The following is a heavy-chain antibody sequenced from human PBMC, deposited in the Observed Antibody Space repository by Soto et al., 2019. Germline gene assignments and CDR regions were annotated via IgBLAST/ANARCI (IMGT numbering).Heavy chain of an antibody. CDR3: ARQGFGELHGLVDV. CDR2: IYHSGST. J-gene: IGHJ6*02. Sequence: SETLSLTCTFSGGSISNHYCSLFRQPPGKGLEWIGYIYHSGSTSYNPSLKSRVTMSVDSSKNQFSLMLNSVTATDTAIYYCARQGFGELHGLVDVWGQGTTVTVSS. V-gene: IGHV4-59*08. CDR1: GGSISNHY. D-gene: IGHD3-10*01.